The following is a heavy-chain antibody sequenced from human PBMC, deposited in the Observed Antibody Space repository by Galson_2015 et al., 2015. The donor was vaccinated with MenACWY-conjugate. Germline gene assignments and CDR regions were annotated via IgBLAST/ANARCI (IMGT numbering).Heavy chain of an antibody. CDR3: AKTRGASFYFDS. Sequence: LRLYCAASGFIFASYWMPWVRPAPVQGLVWVSRINPGGSSTTYADSVKDRFTISRDNPKNTLYLQMNSLRPEDTAVFYCAKTRGASFYFDSWGQGTLVTVSS. CDR2: INPGGSST. J-gene: IGHJ4*02. CDR1: GFIFASYW. D-gene: IGHD1-26*01. V-gene: IGHV3-74*01.